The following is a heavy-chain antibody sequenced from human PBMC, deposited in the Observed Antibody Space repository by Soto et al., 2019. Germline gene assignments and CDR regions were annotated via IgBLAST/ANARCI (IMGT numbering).Heavy chain of an antibody. Sequence: QVQLVQSGAEVKKPGASVKVSCKASGYTFTSYYMHWVRQAPGQGLERMGIINPSGGSTSYAQKFQGRVTMTRDTSTSTVYMELSSLRSEDTAVYYCARDLGSYYDSSGYFDYWGQGTLVTVSS. CDR2: INPSGGST. D-gene: IGHD3-22*01. V-gene: IGHV1-46*01. CDR3: ARDLGSYYDSSGYFDY. CDR1: GYTFTSYY. J-gene: IGHJ4*02.